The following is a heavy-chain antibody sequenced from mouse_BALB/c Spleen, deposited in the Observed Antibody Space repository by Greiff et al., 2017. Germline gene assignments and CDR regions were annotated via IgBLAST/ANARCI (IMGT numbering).Heavy chain of an antibody. CDR3: TRWGNNYLYAMDY. V-gene: IGHV1-5*01. CDR2: IYPGNSDT. J-gene: IGHJ4*01. CDR1: GYTFTSYW. D-gene: IGHD5-5*01. Sequence: EVMLVESGTVLARPGASVKMSCKASGYTFTSYWMHWVKQRPGQGLEWIGAIYPGNSDTSYNQKFKGKAKLTAVTSTSTAYMELSSLTNEDSAVYYCTRWGNNYLYAMDYWGQGTSVTVSS.